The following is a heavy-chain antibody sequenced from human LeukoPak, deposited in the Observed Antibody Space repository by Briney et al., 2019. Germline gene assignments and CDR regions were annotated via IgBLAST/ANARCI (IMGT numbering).Heavy chain of an antibody. V-gene: IGHV4-39*01. CDR2: IYYSGST. D-gene: IGHD4-17*01. CDR1: GGSISSSSYY. CDR3: ARQDYGDYAFDY. J-gene: IGHJ4*02. Sequence: SETLSLTCTVSGGSISSSSYYWGWIRQPPGKGLEWIGNIYYSGSTYYNPSLKSRVTISVDTSKNQFSLKLSSVTAADTAVHYCARQDYGDYAFDYWGQGTLVTVSS.